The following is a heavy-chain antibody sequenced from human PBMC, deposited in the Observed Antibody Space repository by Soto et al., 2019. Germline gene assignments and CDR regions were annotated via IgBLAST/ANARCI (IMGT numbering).Heavy chain of an antibody. Sequence: HPGGSLRLSCAASGFTVSSNYMSWVRQAPGKGLEWVSVIYSGGSTYYADSVKGRFTISRHNSKNTLYLQMNSLRAEDTAVYYCARTIGHDSSGYYTLYYFDYWGQGTLVTVSS. CDR1: GFTVSSNY. D-gene: IGHD3-22*01. CDR2: IYSGGST. V-gene: IGHV3-53*04. CDR3: ARTIGHDSSGYYTLYYFDY. J-gene: IGHJ4*02.